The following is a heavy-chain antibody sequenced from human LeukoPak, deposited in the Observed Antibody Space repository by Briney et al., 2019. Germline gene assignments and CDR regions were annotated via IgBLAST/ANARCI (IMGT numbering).Heavy chain of an antibody. CDR2: IVVGSGNT. V-gene: IGHV1-58*02. CDR1: GFNFTSSA. J-gene: IGHJ3*02. Sequence: SVKVSCKASGFNFTSSAMQWVRQARGQRLEWIGWIVVGSGNTNYAQKFQERVTITRDMSTSTAYMELSSLSSEDTAVYYCAADDSYCSGGSCYFRTFDIWGQGTMVTVSS. D-gene: IGHD2-15*01. CDR3: AADDSYCSGGSCYFRTFDI.